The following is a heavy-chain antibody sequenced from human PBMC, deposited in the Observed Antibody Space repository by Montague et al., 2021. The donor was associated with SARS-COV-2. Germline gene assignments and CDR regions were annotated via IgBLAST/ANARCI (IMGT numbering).Heavy chain of an antibody. Sequence: SLRLSCAASGFTFSSYGMHWVRQAPGKGLEWVAVIWYDGSNKYYADSVKGRFTISRDNAKNSLYLQMNSLRAEDTAVYYCARDFVVPWGHWGQGTLVTVSS. V-gene: IGHV3-33*01. CDR3: ARDFVVPWGH. CDR1: GFTFSSYG. D-gene: IGHD7-27*01. J-gene: IGHJ4*02. CDR2: IWYDGSNK.